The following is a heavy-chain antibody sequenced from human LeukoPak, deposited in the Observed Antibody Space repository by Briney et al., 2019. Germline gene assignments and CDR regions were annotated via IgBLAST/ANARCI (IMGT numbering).Heavy chain of an antibody. V-gene: IGHV4-38-2*02. CDR1: GYSISSGYY. CDR3: ARGELLSLWFGESYFDY. Sequence: SETLSLTCTVSGYSISSGYYWGWVRQPPGKGLEWTGGIYHSGSAYYNPSLKSRVAISVDTSKNQFFLKLSSVTAADTAVYYCARGELLSLWFGESYFDYWGQGTLVTVSS. CDR2: IYHSGSA. J-gene: IGHJ4*02. D-gene: IGHD3-10*01.